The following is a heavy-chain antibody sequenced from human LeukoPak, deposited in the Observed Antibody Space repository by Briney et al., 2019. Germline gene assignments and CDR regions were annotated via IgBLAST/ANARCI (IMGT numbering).Heavy chain of an antibody. V-gene: IGHV3-23*01. D-gene: IGHD3-22*01. CDR1: GFTFSSYA. Sequence: QSGGSLILSCATSGFTFSSYAVSWVRQAPGKGLEWVSTISGSGGSRYYADSVKGRFTISRDNSKNTLYLQMNSLRAEDTAVYYCAKDPRDDSSGYYYFGYFDYWGQGTLVTVSS. J-gene: IGHJ4*02. CDR3: AKDPRDDSSGYYYFGYFDY. CDR2: ISGSGGSR.